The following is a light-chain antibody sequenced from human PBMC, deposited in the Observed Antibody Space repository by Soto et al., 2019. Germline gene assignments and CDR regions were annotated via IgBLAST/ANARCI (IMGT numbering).Light chain of an antibody. J-gene: IGLJ2*01. Sequence: QSALTQPASVSGSPGQSITISCTGTSSDVGSYKFVSWYQQHPGKAPKLMIYEGSKRPSGVSNRFSGSKSGNTASLTISGLHAEDEADYYCCSYAGSSTLVFGGGTQLTVL. CDR1: SSDVGSYKF. CDR2: EGS. CDR3: CSYAGSSTLV. V-gene: IGLV2-23*01.